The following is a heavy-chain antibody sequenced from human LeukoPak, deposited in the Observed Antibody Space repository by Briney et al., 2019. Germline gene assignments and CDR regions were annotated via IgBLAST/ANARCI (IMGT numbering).Heavy chain of an antibody. Sequence: GGSLRLSCAASGFTFSSYWTHWVRQAPGKGLVWVSRINSDGSSTSYADSVEGRFTISRDNSKNTLYLQMDSLRAEDTAIYYCAKDGSWRGFYGSGTYYGAVSWGQGTLVTVSS. J-gene: IGHJ5*02. CDR3: AKDGSWRGFYGSGTYYGAVS. V-gene: IGHV3-74*01. D-gene: IGHD3-10*01. CDR2: INSDGSST. CDR1: GFTFSSYW.